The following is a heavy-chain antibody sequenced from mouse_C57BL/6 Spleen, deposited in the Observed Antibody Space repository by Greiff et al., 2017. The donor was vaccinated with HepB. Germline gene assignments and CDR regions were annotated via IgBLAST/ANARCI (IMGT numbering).Heavy chain of an antibody. D-gene: IGHD1-1*01. Sequence: QVQLQQPGAELVMPGASVKLSCKASGYTFTSYWMHWVKQRPGQGLEWIGEIDPSDSYTNYNQKFKGKSTLTVDKSSSTAYMQLSSLTSEDSAVYYCARRYYGSNYAMDYWGQGTSVTVSS. CDR2: IDPSDSYT. J-gene: IGHJ4*01. V-gene: IGHV1-69*01. CDR3: ARRYYGSNYAMDY. CDR1: GYTFTSYW.